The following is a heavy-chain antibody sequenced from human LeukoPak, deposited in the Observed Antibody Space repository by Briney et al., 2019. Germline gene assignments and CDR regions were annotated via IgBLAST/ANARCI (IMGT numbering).Heavy chain of an antibody. V-gene: IGHV1-46*01. CDR1: GYTFTSYY. CDR2: INPSGGST. J-gene: IGHJ4*02. Sequence: ASVKVSCKASGYTFTSYYMHWVRQAPGQGLEWMGIINPSGGSTTYAQKFQGGVTMTRDTSTSTVSMELSSLRSEDTAVYYCARDGGFCSSTSCYAFYWGQGTLVTVSS. CDR3: ARDGGFCSSTSCYAFY. D-gene: IGHD2-2*01.